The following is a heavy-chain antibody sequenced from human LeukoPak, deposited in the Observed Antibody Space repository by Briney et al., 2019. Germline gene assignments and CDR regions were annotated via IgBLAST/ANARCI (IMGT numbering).Heavy chain of an antibody. CDR1: GGSISSYY. D-gene: IGHD3-3*01. V-gene: IGHV4-59*12. CDR2: IYYSGST. J-gene: IGHJ4*02. CDR3: ARWNYDFWSGYYSFDY. Sequence: SETLPLTCTDSGGSISSYYWSWIRQPPGRELEWIGYIYYSGSTNYNPSLKSRVTISVDTSKNQFSLKLSSVTGADTAVYYCARWNYDFWSGYYSFDYWGQGTLVTVSS.